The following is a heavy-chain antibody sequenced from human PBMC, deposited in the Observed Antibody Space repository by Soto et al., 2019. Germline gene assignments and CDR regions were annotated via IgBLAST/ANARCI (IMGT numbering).Heavy chain of an antibody. D-gene: IGHD2-15*01. J-gene: IGHJ6*02. Sequence: ASVKVSCKASGYTFTGYYMHWVRQAPGQGLEWMGWINPNSGGTNYAQKFQGRVTMTRDASISTAYMELSRLRSDDTAVYYCAKGVVAATHGMDVWGQGTTVTVSS. CDR2: INPNSGGT. V-gene: IGHV1-2*02. CDR1: GYTFTGYY. CDR3: AKGVVAATHGMDV.